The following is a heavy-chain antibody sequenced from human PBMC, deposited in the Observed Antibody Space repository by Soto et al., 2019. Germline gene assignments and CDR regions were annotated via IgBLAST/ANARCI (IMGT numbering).Heavy chain of an antibody. V-gene: IGHV1-18*04. J-gene: IGHJ6*02. Sequence: ASVQVSCKASGYTFTSYGISWVRQAPGQGLEWMGWISAYNGNTNYAQKLQGGVTMTTDTSTSTAYMELRSLRSDDTAVYYCARATGXLDYDSSGYYYGEGMDVWGQGTTVTVSS. D-gene: IGHD3-22*01. CDR3: ARATGXLDYDSSGYYYGEGMDV. CDR2: ISAYNGNT. CDR1: GYTFTSYG.